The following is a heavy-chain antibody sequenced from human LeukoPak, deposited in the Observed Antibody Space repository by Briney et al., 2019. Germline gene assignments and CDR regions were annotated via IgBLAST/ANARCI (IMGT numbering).Heavy chain of an antibody. V-gene: IGHV3-30-3*01. CDR1: GFTFRNYY. D-gene: IGHD6-13*01. J-gene: IGHJ4*02. CDR2: ISLDGNNE. CDR3: ARDRTAAAGIRGFFDY. Sequence: PGGSLRLSCAASGFTFRNYYMHWVRQAPGKGLEWVAVISLDGNNEYYADSVKGRFSLSRDNSMNTLYLQLNSLRTEDTAMYYCARDRTAAAGIRGFFDYWGQGALVTVSS.